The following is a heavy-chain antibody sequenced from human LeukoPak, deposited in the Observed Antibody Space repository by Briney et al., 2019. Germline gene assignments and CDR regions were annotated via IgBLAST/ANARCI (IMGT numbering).Heavy chain of an antibody. CDR1: GFTFSSFG. V-gene: IGHV3-33*01. CDR2: ISFDGGNP. CDR3: ARCYGGSCYMDC. J-gene: IGHJ4*02. D-gene: IGHD2-15*01. Sequence: GRSLRLSCAASGFTFSSFGMHWVRQAPGKGLEWVALISFDGGNPYYADSVRGRFTISRDNSKDTLYLQMNSLRAEDTAVYYCARCYGGSCYMDCWGQGTLVTVSS.